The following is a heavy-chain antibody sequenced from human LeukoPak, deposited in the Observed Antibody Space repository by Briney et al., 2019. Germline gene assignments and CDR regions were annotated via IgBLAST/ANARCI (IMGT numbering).Heavy chain of an antibody. CDR2: IDTSGST. CDR1: GGSINSGSYY. J-gene: IGHJ6*03. Sequence: SETLSLTCTVSGGSINSGSYYWSWIRQPAGKGLEWIGRIDTSGSTNYNPSLKSRVTISVDTSKNQFSLKLSSVTAADTAVYYCARGSSSSGGGEYYYYLDVWGKGTTVTVSS. V-gene: IGHV4-61*02. D-gene: IGHD6-6*01. CDR3: ARGSSSSGGGEYYYYLDV.